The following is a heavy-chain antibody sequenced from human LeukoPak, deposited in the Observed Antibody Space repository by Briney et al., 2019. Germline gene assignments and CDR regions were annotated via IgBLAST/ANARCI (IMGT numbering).Heavy chain of an antibody. J-gene: IGHJ6*02. Sequence: PGRSLRLSCAASGFTFSSHAMGWVRQAPGKGLEWVSYISSSGSTIYYADSVKGRFTISRDNAKNSLYLQMNSLRAEDTAVYYCAREGEGLFVVVPRRGMDVWGQGTTVTVSS. D-gene: IGHD2-2*01. CDR2: ISSSGSTI. V-gene: IGHV3-48*04. CDR3: AREGEGLFVVVPRRGMDV. CDR1: GFTFSSHA.